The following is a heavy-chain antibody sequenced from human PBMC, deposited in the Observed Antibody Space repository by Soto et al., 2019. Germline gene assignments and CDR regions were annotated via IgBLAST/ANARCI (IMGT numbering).Heavy chain of an antibody. V-gene: IGHV1-18*01. J-gene: IGHJ4*02. CDR3: ARDSAGGAVAGYPDY. D-gene: IGHD6-19*01. Sequence: QVQLVQSGAEVKKPGASVKVSCKASGYTFTSYGISWVRQAPGQGLEWMGWISAYNGNTNYAQKLQGRVTMTTDTSTSTDYMELRSLRSDDTAVYYCARDSAGGAVAGYPDYWGQGTLVTVSS. CDR2: ISAYNGNT. CDR1: GYTFTSYG.